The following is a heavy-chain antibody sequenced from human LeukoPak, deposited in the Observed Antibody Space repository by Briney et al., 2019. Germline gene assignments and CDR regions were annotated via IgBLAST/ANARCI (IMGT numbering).Heavy chain of an antibody. CDR2: IYYSGST. CDR3: ARVGDSSGYHSSQPIDP. CDR1: GGSISSYY. Sequence: PSETLSLTCTVSGGSISSYYWSWIRQPPGKGLEWIGYIYYSGSTNYNPSLKSRVTISVDTSKNQFSLKLSSVTAADTAVYYCARVGDSSGYHSSQPIDPWGQGTLVTVSS. V-gene: IGHV4-59*01. D-gene: IGHD3-22*01. J-gene: IGHJ5*02.